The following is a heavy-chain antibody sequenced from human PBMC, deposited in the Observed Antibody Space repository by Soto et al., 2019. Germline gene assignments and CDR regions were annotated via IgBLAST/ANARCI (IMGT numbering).Heavy chain of an antibody. V-gene: IGHV3-15*01. CDR2: IKSKTDGGTT. CDR3: TPPVDYGDYGNYYYYGMDV. J-gene: IGHJ6*02. D-gene: IGHD4-17*01. CDR1: GFTFSNAW. Sequence: EVQLVESGGGLVKPGGSLRLSCAASGFTFSNAWMSWVRQAPGKGLEWVGRIKSKTDGGTTDYAAPVKGRFTISRDDSKNTVYLQMNSLKTEDTAVYYCTPPVDYGDYGNYYYYGMDVWGQGTTVTVSS.